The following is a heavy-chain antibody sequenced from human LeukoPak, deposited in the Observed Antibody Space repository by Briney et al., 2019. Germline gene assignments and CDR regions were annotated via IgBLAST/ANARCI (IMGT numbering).Heavy chain of an antibody. J-gene: IGHJ4*02. V-gene: IGHV3-64*01. CDR3: AGGGATTRRPLDS. CDR1: GFIFNRNA. CDR2: ISSNGGST. D-gene: IGHD1-26*01. Sequence: GGSLRLSCTASGFIFNRNAMHWVRQAPAKGLEYLAAISSNGGSTEYAKSVKGRFIISRDNSQNTLYLQMGTLRTEDTAVYFCAGGGATTRRPLDSWGQGTLVTVS.